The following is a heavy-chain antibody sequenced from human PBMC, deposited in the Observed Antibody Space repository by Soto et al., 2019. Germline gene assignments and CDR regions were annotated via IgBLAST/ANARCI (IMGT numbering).Heavy chain of an antibody. V-gene: IGHV4-59*01. CDR2: IYYSGST. Sequence: PSETLSLTCTVSGGSISSYYWSWIRQPPGKGLEWIGYIYYSGSTNYNPSLKSRVTISVDTSKNKFSLKLSSVTAADTAVYYCARVHNFRVVKSPYYFDYWGQGTMVTVSS. D-gene: IGHD3-3*01. J-gene: IGHJ4*02. CDR3: ARVHNFRVVKSPYYFDY. CDR1: GGSISSYY.